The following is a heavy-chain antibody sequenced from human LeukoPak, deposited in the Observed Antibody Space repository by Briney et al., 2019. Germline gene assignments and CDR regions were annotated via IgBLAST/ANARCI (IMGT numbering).Heavy chain of an antibody. Sequence: GASVKVSCKASGYTFTSYGISWVRQAPGQGFEWMGWISAYNGNTNYAQKLQGRVTMTTDTSTSTAYMELRSLRSDDTAVYYCARVGLGYCSGGSCSDFDYWGQGTLVTVSS. D-gene: IGHD2-15*01. J-gene: IGHJ4*02. CDR2: ISAYNGNT. V-gene: IGHV1-18*01. CDR1: GYTFTSYG. CDR3: ARVGLGYCSGGSCSDFDY.